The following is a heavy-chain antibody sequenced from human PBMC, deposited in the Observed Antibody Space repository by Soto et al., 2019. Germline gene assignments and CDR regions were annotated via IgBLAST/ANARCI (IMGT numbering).Heavy chain of an antibody. CDR2: VKSKNDGGTT. CDR3: TTDSYITSIIVRFDY. V-gene: IGHV3-15*07. J-gene: IGHJ4*01. D-gene: IGHD3-22*01. CDR1: GFTFSNAW. Sequence: GGSLRLSCAASGFTFSNAWINWVRQAPGKGLEWVGRVKSKNDGGTTDFAAPVKGRFAISRDDSKNMVYLEMNSLQTEDTAIYYCTTDSYITSIIVRFDYWGHGTLVTVPS.